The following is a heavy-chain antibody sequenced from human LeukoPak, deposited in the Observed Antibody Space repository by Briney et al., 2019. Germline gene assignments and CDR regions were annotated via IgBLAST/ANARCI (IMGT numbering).Heavy chain of an antibody. J-gene: IGHJ4*02. CDR3: ARGHYDFWSGYYALFDY. V-gene: IGHV4-59*01. Sequence: SEILSLTCTVSGGSISSYYWSWIRQPPGKGLEWIGYIYYSGSTNYNPSLKSRVTISVDTSKNQFSLKLSSVTAADTAVYYCARGHYDFWSGYYALFDYWGQGTLVTVSS. D-gene: IGHD3-3*01. CDR2: IYYSGST. CDR1: GGSISSYY.